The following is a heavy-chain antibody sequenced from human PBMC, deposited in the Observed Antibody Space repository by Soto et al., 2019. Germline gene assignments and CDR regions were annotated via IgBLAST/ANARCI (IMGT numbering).Heavy chain of an antibody. CDR1: GGSISSYY. D-gene: IGHD3-3*01. Sequence: SETLSLTCTVSGGSISSYYWSWIRQPPGKGLEWIGYTYYSGSTNYNPSLKSRVTISVDTSKNQFSLKLSSVTAADTAVYYCARGNYDFWSGYSYGMDVWGQGTTVTVSS. CDR3: ARGNYDFWSGYSYGMDV. CDR2: TYYSGST. V-gene: IGHV4-59*01. J-gene: IGHJ6*02.